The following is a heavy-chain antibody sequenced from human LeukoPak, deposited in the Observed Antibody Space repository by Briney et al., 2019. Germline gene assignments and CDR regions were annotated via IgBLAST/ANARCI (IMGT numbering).Heavy chain of an antibody. V-gene: IGHV1-18*01. Sequence: GASVKVSCKASGYTFTSYGISWVRQAPGQGLEWMGWISAYNGNTNYAQKLQGRVTMPTDTSTSTAYMELRSLSSDDTAVYYCARDADIEVGYSSSSSSDYWGQGTLVTVSS. CDR1: GYTFTSYG. CDR3: ARDADIEVGYSSSSSSDY. J-gene: IGHJ4*02. D-gene: IGHD6-6*01. CDR2: ISAYNGNT.